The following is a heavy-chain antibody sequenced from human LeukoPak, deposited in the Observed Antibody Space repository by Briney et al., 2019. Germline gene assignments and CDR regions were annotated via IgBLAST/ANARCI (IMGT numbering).Heavy chain of an antibody. CDR2: ISSSGSYR. CDR1: GFIFSTYS. D-gene: IGHD2-2*01. J-gene: IGHJ4*02. CDR3: ARVREAAAFDS. V-gene: IGHV3-21*06. Sequence: GGSLRLSCAASGFIFSTYSLVWLRQAPGTGLEWVSSISSSGSYRYYADSVKGRFTISRDNAKNSLCLHMNSLRAEDTAVYYCARVREAAAFDSWSQGTLVTVSS.